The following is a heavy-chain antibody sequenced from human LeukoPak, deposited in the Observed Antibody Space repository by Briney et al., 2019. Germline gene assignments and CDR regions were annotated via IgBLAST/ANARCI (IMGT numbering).Heavy chain of an antibody. Sequence: SVKVSCKASGGTFSSYTISWVRQAPGQGLEWMGRILPILGIANYAQKFQGRVTITADKSTSTAYMELSSLRSEDTAVYYCARDPLATDPDFDYWGQGTLVTVSS. J-gene: IGHJ4*02. CDR1: GGTFSSYT. CDR2: ILPILGIA. CDR3: ARDPLATDPDFDY. V-gene: IGHV1-69*04. D-gene: IGHD6-13*01.